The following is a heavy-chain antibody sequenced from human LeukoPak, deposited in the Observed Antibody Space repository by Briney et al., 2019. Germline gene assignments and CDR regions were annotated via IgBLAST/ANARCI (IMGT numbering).Heavy chain of an antibody. CDR2: LTGSGGTT. CDR1: GFIFSSSA. D-gene: IGHD1-20*01. V-gene: IGHV3-23*01. CDR3: AKDRSVTGTTGDFDY. Sequence: GSLRLSCAASGFIFSSSAMNWVRQAPGKGLEWVSTLTGSGGTTYYADSVKGRFSISRDNSRNTLYLQMNRLRTEDTAVYFCAKDRSVTGTTGDFDYWGLGTLVTVSS. J-gene: IGHJ4*02.